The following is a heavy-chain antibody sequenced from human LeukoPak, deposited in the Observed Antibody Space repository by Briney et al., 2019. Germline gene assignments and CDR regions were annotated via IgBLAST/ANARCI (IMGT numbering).Heavy chain of an antibody. CDR2: ISAFNGDT. Sequence: ASVKVSCKASGHTFTSYGISWVRQAPGQGLEWMGWISAFNGDTNYAQKLQGRVTMTTDTSTTTAYMELRSLRSEDTAVYYCASLGYGSGKYDYWGQGTLVTVSS. CDR3: ASLGYGSGKYDY. CDR1: GHTFTSYG. J-gene: IGHJ4*02. V-gene: IGHV1-18*01. D-gene: IGHD3-10*01.